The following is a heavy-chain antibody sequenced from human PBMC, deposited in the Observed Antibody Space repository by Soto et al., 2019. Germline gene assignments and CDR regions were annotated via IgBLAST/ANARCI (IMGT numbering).Heavy chain of an antibody. D-gene: IGHD3-22*01. Sequence: ASVNVSCRASGYTFTGYHMHWVRRAPGQGLEWMGWINPNSGGTNYAQKFQGRVTMTRDTSISTAYMELSRLRSDDTAVYYCARRRGYYDRSGWYYGMDVWGQGTTVTVSS. J-gene: IGHJ6*02. CDR3: ARRRGYYDRSGWYYGMDV. CDR2: INPNSGGT. V-gene: IGHV1-2*02. CDR1: GYTFTGYH.